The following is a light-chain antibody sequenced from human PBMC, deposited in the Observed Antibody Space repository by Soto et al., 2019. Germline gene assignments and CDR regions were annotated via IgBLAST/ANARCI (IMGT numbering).Light chain of an antibody. J-gene: IGKJ4*01. CDR3: QQYSSWPPLT. CDR1: QSISSD. Sequence: EIVLTQSPATLSLSPGKRATLSCRASQSISSDLAWYQQRPGQAPRLLIYGASTRATGIPARFSGSRSGTEFTLTISSLQSEDFAVYYCQQYSSWPPLTFGGGTRVEIK. V-gene: IGKV3-15*01. CDR2: GAS.